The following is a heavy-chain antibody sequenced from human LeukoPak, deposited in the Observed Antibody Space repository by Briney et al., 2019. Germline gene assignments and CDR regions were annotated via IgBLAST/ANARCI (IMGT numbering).Heavy chain of an antibody. CDR2: IYTSGST. CDR1: GGSISTYY. CDR3: ARGTVPNAFDI. D-gene: IGHD1/OR15-1a*01. J-gene: IGHJ3*02. Sequence: SETLSLNCTVSGGSISTYYWSWIRQPAGKGLEWIGRIYTSGSTNYNPSPKSRVTMSVDTSKNQFSLKLSSVTAADTAVYFCARGTVPNAFDIWGRGTMVTVS. V-gene: IGHV4-4*07.